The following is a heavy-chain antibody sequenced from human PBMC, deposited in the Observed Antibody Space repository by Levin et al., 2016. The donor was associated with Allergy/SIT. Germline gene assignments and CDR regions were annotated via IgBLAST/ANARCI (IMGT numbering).Heavy chain of an antibody. CDR2: ISWNSGSI. CDR1: GFTFDDYA. J-gene: IGHJ3*02. Sequence: SLKISCAASGFTFDDYAMHWVRQAPGKGLEWVSGISWNSGSIGYADSVKGRFTISRDNAKNSLYLQMNSLRAEDTALYYCAKDLNPFGGFEGAGLDAFDIWGQGTMVTVSS. D-gene: IGHD3-16*01. V-gene: IGHV3-9*01. CDR3: AKDLNPFGGFEGAGLDAFDI.